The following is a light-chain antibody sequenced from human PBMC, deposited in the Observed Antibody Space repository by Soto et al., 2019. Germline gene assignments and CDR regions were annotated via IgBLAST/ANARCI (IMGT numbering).Light chain of an antibody. Sequence: DIQLTQSPSSRSASVGEGVHITCRASQVIRNDLGWYQQKPGKAPKRLIYAEYTLQSGVPSRFSGSGSGKEFTLTISSLQHEDFETYYCLQHYRYPRTFGQGTKVDIK. J-gene: IGKJ1*01. CDR1: QVIRND. CDR2: AEY. CDR3: LQHYRYPRT. V-gene: IGKV1-17*01.